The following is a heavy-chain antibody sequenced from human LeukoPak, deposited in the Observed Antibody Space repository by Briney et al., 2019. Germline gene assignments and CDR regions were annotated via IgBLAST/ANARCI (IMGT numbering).Heavy chain of an antibody. Sequence: GGSLRLSCAASGFTFNTYTMNWVRQAPGKGLEWVSSISSSSTYISYPDSVKGRFTISRDNSKNTLSMQMNSLRAEDTAVYYCAKGGPNDYWGQGTLVTVSS. J-gene: IGHJ4*02. V-gene: IGHV3-21*04. CDR2: ISSSSTYI. D-gene: IGHD3-16*01. CDR1: GFTFNTYT. CDR3: AKGGPNDY.